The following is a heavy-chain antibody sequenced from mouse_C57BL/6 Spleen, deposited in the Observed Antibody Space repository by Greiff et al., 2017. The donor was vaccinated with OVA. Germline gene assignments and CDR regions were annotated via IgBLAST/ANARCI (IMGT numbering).Heavy chain of an antibody. V-gene: IGHV3-6*01. Sequence: EVQLQESGPGLVKPSQSLSLTCSVTGYSITSGYYWNWIRQFPGNKLEWMGYISYDGSNNYNPSLKNRISITRDTSKNQFFLKLNSVTTEDTATYYCARDGSSQYYYAMDYWGQGTSVTVSS. J-gene: IGHJ4*01. D-gene: IGHD1-1*01. CDR1: GYSITSGYY. CDR2: ISYDGSN. CDR3: ARDGSSQYYYAMDY.